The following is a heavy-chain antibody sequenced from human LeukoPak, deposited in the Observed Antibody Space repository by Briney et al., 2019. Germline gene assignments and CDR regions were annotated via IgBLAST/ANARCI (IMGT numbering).Heavy chain of an antibody. J-gene: IGHJ4*02. CDR2: ISWNSNTI. Sequence: PGGSLRPSCAASGFTFDDYAMHWVRQAPGKGLEWVSGISWNSNTIGYADSVKGRFTISRDNAKNSLYLQMNSLRAEDTALYYCAKAPFGVVITLFDYWGQGTLVTVSS. D-gene: IGHD3-3*01. V-gene: IGHV3-9*01. CDR3: AKAPFGVVITLFDY. CDR1: GFTFDDYA.